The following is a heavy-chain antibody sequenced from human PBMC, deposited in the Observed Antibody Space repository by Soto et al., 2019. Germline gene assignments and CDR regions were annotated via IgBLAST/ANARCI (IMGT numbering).Heavy chain of an antibody. CDR2: ISYDGSNK. CDR1: GFTFSSYA. D-gene: IGHD3-9*01. Sequence: GGSLRLSCAASGFTFSSYAMHWVRQAPGKGLEWVAVISYDGSNKYYADSVKGRFTISRDNSKNTLYLQMNSLRAEDTAVYYCARAGKGILTGPFDYWGQGTLVTV. CDR3: ARAGKGILTGPFDY. V-gene: IGHV3-30-3*01. J-gene: IGHJ4*02.